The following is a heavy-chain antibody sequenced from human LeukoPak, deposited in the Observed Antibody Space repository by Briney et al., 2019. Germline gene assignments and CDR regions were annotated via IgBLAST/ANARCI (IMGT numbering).Heavy chain of an antibody. D-gene: IGHD4-23*01. V-gene: IGHV4-59*01. Sequence: SETLSLTCTVSGGSLSSYYWSWIRQPPGKGLEWIGNIYYSGSTNYNPALKSRFTMSVDTSKSQFSLKVSSVTAVDTAVYYCARDGGGKSRPFDYWGQGTPVTVSS. CDR3: ARDGGGKSRPFDY. J-gene: IGHJ4*02. CDR1: GGSLSSYY. CDR2: IYYSGST.